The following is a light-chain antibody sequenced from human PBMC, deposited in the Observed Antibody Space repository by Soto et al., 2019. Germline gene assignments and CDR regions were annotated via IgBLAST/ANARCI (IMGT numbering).Light chain of an antibody. V-gene: IGKV3-20*01. CDR1: QSVSISS. CDR2: SAS. CDR3: QQYGSSSYT. Sequence: EIVLTQSPGTLSLSPGERATLSCRASQSVSISSLAWYQQKPGQAPRLLIYSASSRATGIPDRFSGSGSGTDFTLTISRLEPEDFAVYYCQQYGSSSYTFGQGTNLDI. J-gene: IGKJ2*01.